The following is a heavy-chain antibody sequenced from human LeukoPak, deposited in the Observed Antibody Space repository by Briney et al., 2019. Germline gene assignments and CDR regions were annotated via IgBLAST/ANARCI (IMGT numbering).Heavy chain of an antibody. Sequence: ASVKVSCKASGYTFTGYYMHWVRQAPGQGLEWMGCINPNSGGTNYAQKFQGRVTMTRDTSISTAYMELSSLRSDDTAVYYCARGAVAGRGGWFDPWGQGTLVTVSS. CDR1: GYTFTGYY. CDR2: INPNSGGT. V-gene: IGHV1-2*02. J-gene: IGHJ5*02. CDR3: ARGAVAGRGGWFDP. D-gene: IGHD6-19*01.